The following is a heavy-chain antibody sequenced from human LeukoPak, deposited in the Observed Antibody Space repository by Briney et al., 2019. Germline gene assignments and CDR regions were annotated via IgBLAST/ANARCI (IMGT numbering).Heavy chain of an antibody. CDR3: ARYRDLTYQLDHFFDY. V-gene: IGHV3-7*01. Sequence: PGGSLRLSCAASGFTFSSYWMSWVRQAPGKGLEWVANIKQDGSEKYYVDSVKGRFAISRDNAKNSLYLQMNSLRAEDTAVYYCARYRDLTYQLDHFFDYWGQGTLVTVSS. CDR2: IKQDGSEK. D-gene: IGHD2-2*01. J-gene: IGHJ4*02. CDR1: GFTFSSYW.